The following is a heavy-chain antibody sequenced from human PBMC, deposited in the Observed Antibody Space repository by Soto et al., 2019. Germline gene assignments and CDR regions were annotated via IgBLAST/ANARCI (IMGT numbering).Heavy chain of an antibody. CDR1: LFSLSTSGVG. J-gene: IGHJ6*02. V-gene: IGHV2-5*02. CDR3: AHRPHDYGALVGYYGMDV. CDR2: IYWDDDK. Sequence: QITLKESGPTLVKPTQTLTLTCTVSLFSLSTSGVGVGWIRQPPGKSLEWLALIYWDDDKRYSTSLKSRLTITKETSKYQVVLTMTNVDPLDTDTYYCAHRPHDYGALVGYYGMDVWGQGTTVSVSS. D-gene: IGHD4-17*01.